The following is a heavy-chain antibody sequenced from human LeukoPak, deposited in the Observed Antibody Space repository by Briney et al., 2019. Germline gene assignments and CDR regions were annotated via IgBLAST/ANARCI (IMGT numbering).Heavy chain of an antibody. CDR1: GFMFSSHA. J-gene: IGHJ5*01. D-gene: IGHD2-2*01. CDR2: ISASGGTT. Sequence: PGGSLRLSCVTSGFMFSSHAMSWVRQAPGKGLEWVSAISASGGTTYYADSVKGRFTISRDNSENTLFLQMNSLRAEDTAVYYCAKEPREYCSSTSCPNWFDSWGQGTLVTVSS. CDR3: AKEPREYCSSTSCPNWFDS. V-gene: IGHV3-23*01.